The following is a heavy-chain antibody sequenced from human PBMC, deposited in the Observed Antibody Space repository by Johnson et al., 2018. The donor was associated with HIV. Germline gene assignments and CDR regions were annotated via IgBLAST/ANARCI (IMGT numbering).Heavy chain of an antibody. V-gene: IGHV3-20*04. CDR3: ARVLNARPQWALDI. Sequence: VQLVESGGGVVRPGGSLRLSCEVSGFTFDEYGMSWVRQAPGKGLEWVSGINWNGGSTGYADSVKGRFTISRDNARNLLYLQMNSVRAEDTAWYFCARVLNARPQWALDIWGQGTMVTVSS. J-gene: IGHJ3*02. D-gene: IGHD5-24*01. CDR2: INWNGGST. CDR1: GFTFDEYG.